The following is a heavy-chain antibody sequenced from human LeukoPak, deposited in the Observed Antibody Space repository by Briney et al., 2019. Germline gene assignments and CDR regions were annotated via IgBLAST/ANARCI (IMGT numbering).Heavy chain of an antibody. CDR3: ARGLRYFDWLLYRDYYFDY. J-gene: IGHJ4*02. V-gene: IGHV4-39*01. CDR2: TYYSGST. Sequence: MASETLSLTCTVSGGSISSSSYYWGWIRQPPGKGLEWIGSTYYSGSTYYNPSLKSRVTISVDTSKNQFSLKLSSVTAADTAVYYCARGLRYFDWLLYRDYYFDYWGQGALVTVSS. D-gene: IGHD3-9*01. CDR1: GGSISSSSYY.